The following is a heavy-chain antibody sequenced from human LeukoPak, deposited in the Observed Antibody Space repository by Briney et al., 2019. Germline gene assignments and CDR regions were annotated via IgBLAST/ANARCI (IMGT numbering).Heavy chain of an antibody. V-gene: IGHV5-51*01. Sequence: GESLKISCKGSGFSFTRYWIGWVRQMPGKGLEWMEIIYPGDSDTRYSPSFQGQVTISADKSISTAYLQWSSLKASDTAMYYCARAYYYDSSGYLYYFDYWGQGTLVTVSS. CDR1: GFSFTRYW. CDR3: ARAYYYDSSGYLYYFDY. J-gene: IGHJ4*02. D-gene: IGHD3-22*01. CDR2: IYPGDSDT.